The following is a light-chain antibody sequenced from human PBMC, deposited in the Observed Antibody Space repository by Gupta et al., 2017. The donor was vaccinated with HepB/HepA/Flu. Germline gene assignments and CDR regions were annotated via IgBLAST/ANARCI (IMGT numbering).Light chain of an antibody. CDR1: ESLLHSHGNTY. CDR3: KQDVHFPWT. CDR2: EVS. Sequence: DSVMTHSPLTVPVTLGQSASISCTSNESLLHSHGNTYPNWLQQRPGQPPRLLIYEVSKRVAGVPDRFSGSGSGTVFTLDISRVEEEDVVVYYCKQDVHFPWTFGQGTTVDIK. J-gene: IGKJ1*01. V-gene: IGKV2-24*01.